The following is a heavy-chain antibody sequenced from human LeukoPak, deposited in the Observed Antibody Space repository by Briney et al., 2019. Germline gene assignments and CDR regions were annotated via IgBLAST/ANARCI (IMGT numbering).Heavy chain of an antibody. CDR2: IIPIFGTA. D-gene: IGHD1-1*01. CDR1: GGTFSSYA. CDR3: ARSAGTPWRYFDY. V-gene: IGHV1-69*05. Sequence: SVKVSCKASGGTFSSYAISWVRQAPGQGLGWMGGIIPIFGTANYAQKCQCGVTITTDESTSTAYIELSILRSEDTAVYYCARSAGTPWRYFDYWGQGTLVTVSS. J-gene: IGHJ4*02.